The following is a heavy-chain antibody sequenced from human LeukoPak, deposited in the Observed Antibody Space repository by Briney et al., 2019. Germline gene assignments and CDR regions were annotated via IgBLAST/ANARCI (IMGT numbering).Heavy chain of an antibody. V-gene: IGHV4-34*01. CDR1: GGSFSGYY. J-gene: IGHJ4*02. CDR2: INHSGST. D-gene: IGHD3-10*01. Sequence: PSETLSLTCAVYGGSFSGYYWSWIRQPPGKGLEWIGEINHSGSTNYNPSLKSRVTISVDTSKNQFSLKLSSVTAADTAVYYCARVEKYYYGSGSLTKFDYWGQGTLVTVSS. CDR3: ARVEKYYYGSGSLTKFDY.